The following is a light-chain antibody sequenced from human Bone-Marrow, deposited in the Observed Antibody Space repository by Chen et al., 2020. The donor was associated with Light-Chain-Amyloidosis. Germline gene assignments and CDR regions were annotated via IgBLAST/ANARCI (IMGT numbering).Light chain of an antibody. CDR3: SSYTITNTLV. CDR1: RSDVGGDNH. V-gene: IGLV2-14*01. CDR2: EVT. Sequence: QSALTQPASVSGSPGQSITISCTGTRSDVGGDNHVSWYQQHPDKAPKLMIYEVTNRPSWVPDRFSGSKSDNTASLTISGLQTEDEADYFCSSYTITNTLVFGSGIRVTVL. J-gene: IGLJ1*01.